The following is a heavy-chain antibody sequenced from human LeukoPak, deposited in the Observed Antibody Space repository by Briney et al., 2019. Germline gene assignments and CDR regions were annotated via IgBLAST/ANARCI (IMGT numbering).Heavy chain of an antibody. CDR2: INPSGGST. J-gene: IGHJ5*02. Sequence: GASVKVSCKASGYTLTSYGISWLRQAPGQGLEWMGIINPSGGSTSYAQKFQGRVTMTRDTSTSTVYMELSSLRSEDTAVYYCARDRRYYGSGSYLALSGVHWFDPWGQGTLVTVSS. V-gene: IGHV1-46*01. CDR3: ARDRRYYGSGSYLALSGVHWFDP. CDR1: GYTLTSYG. D-gene: IGHD3-10*01.